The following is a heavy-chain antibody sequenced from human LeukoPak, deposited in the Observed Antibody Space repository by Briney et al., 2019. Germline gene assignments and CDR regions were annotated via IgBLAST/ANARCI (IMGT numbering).Heavy chain of an antibody. CDR3: AREPHLYCSRGSCYSGVAAFDI. D-gene: IGHD2-15*01. CDR2: ISAYSGNT. V-gene: IGHV1-18*01. CDR1: GYTFTSYG. J-gene: IGHJ3*02. Sequence: WASVKVSCKASGYTFTSYGISWVRQAPGQGLEWMGWISAYSGNTNYAQKLQGRVTMTTDTSTSTAYMELRSLRSDDTAVYYCAREPHLYCSRGSCYSGVAAFDIWGQGTMVTVSS.